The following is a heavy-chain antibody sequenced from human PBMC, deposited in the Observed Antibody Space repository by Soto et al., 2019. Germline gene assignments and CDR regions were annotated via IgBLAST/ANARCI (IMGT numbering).Heavy chain of an antibody. J-gene: IGHJ5*02. D-gene: IGHD2-21*02. V-gene: IGHV4-30-4*01. Sequence: LSLTCTVSGGSISSGDYYWSWIRQPPGKGLEWIGYIYYSGSTYYNPSLKSRVTISVDTSKNQFSLKLSSVTAADTAVYYCARGIVVVTATPNWFDPWGQGTPVTVSS. CDR3: ARGIVVVTATPNWFDP. CDR2: IYYSGST. CDR1: GGSISSGDYY.